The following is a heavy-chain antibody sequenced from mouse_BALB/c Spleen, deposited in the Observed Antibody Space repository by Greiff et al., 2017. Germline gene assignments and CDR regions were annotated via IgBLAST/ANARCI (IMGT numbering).Heavy chain of an antibody. CDR1: GYAFTNYL. Sequence: QVQLKESGAELVRPGTSVKVSCKASGYAFTNYLIEWVKQRPGQGLEWIGVINPGSGGTNYNEKFKGKATLTADKSSSTAYMQLSSLTSDDSAVYFCARSNYGYENYAMDYWGQGTSVTVSS. CDR2: INPGSGGT. V-gene: IGHV1-54*03. J-gene: IGHJ4*01. D-gene: IGHD2-2*01. CDR3: ARSNYGYENYAMDY.